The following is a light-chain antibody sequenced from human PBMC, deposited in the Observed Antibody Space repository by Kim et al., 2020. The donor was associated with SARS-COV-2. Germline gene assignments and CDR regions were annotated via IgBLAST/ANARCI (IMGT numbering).Light chain of an antibody. Sequence: SPGEGATLSCRASQRVNSNLAWYQQKPGQAPRLLIYGASIRATGIPARFSGSGSGTEFTLTISSLQSEDFAVYYCQQYNYWPPITFGQGTRLEIK. V-gene: IGKV3D-15*01. CDR2: GAS. J-gene: IGKJ5*01. CDR3: QQYNYWPPIT. CDR1: QRVNSN.